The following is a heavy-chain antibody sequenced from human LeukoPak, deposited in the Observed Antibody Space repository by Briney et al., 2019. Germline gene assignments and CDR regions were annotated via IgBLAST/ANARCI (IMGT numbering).Heavy chain of an antibody. V-gene: IGHV3-7*02. D-gene: IGHD2-2*01. Sequence: GWSLRLSCAASGFTFSSYWMSWVRQAPGKGLVWVANIHLDGSEKYYVDSVKGRFTISRDNAKNSLYLQMNSLRAEDTAVYYCATDCSSVSCFDYWGQGTLVTVSS. CDR3: ATDCSSVSCFDY. J-gene: IGHJ4*02. CDR1: GFTFSSYW. CDR2: IHLDGSEK.